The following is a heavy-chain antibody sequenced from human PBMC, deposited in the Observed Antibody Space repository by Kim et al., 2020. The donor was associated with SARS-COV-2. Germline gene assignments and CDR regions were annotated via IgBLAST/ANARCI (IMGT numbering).Heavy chain of an antibody. V-gene: IGHV3-33*01. CDR1: GFTFSSYG. CDR2: IWLDGSNK. Sequence: GVSLRLSCAASGFTFSSYGIHWVRQAPGKGLEWVTVIWLDGSNKHYIDSVKGRFTISRDNSRNTLYLQMNSLRVEDTAVYYCARGRGSYNYYMDVWGKGT. J-gene: IGHJ6*03. CDR3: ARGRGSYNYYMDV.